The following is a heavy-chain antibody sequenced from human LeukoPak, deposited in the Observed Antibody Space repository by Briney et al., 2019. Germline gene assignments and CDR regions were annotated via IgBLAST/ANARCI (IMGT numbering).Heavy chain of an antibody. J-gene: IGHJ4*02. CDR3: TRVGYIDEGIDY. CDR1: GFTFSSYS. CDR2: IKQDGSKK. V-gene: IGHV3-7*04. D-gene: IGHD5-24*01. Sequence: GGSLRLSCAASGFTFSSYSMTWVRQAPGKGLEWVANIKQDGSKKSYVDSVKGRFTISRDNAKNSLYLQMNSLRAEDTAIYYCTRVGYIDEGIDYWGQGTLVTVSS.